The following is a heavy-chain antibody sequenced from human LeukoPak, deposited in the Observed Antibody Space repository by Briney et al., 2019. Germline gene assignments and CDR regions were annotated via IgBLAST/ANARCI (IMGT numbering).Heavy chain of an antibody. V-gene: IGHV3-30-3*01. CDR2: ISYDGSNK. D-gene: IGHD3-22*01. CDR3: AREDSSGYYSNFDY. CDR1: GFTFSSYA. J-gene: IGHJ4*02. Sequence: PGGSLRLSCAASGFTFSSYAMHWVRQAPGKGLEWVAVISYDGSNKYYADSVKGRFTISRDNSKNTLYLQMNSLRAEDMAVYYCAREDSSGYYSNFDYWGQGTLVTVSS.